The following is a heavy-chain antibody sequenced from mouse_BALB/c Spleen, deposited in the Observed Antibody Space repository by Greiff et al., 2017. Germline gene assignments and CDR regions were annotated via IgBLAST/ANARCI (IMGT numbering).Heavy chain of an antibody. V-gene: IGHV7-3*02. CDR3: ARGGLLRPAWFAY. CDR2: IRNKANGYTT. D-gene: IGHD2-3*01. CDR1: GFTFTDYY. Sequence: EVMLVESGGGLVQPGGSLRLSCATSGFTFTDYYMSWVRQPPGKALEWLGFIRNKANGYTTEYSASVKGRFTISRDNSQSILYLQMNTLRAEDSATYYCARGGLLRPAWFAYGGQGTLVTVSA. J-gene: IGHJ3*01.